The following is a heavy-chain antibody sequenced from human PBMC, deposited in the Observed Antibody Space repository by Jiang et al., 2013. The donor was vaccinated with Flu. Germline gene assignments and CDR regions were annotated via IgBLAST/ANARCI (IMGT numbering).Heavy chain of an antibody. Sequence: SSVKVSCKASGGTFSSYAISWVRQAPGQGLEWMGRIIPILGIANYAQKFQGRVTITADKSTSTAYMELSSLRSEDTAVYYCARGPKLPPDYYDILTRREGPLDVWGQGTTVTVSS. CDR1: GGTFSSYA. D-gene: IGHD3-9*01. CDR3: ARGPKLPPDYYDILTRREGPLDV. CDR2: IIPILGIA. J-gene: IGHJ6*02. V-gene: IGHV1-69*04.